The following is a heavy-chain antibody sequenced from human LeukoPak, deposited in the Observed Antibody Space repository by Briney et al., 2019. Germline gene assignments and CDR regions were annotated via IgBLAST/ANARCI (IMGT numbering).Heavy chain of an antibody. J-gene: IGHJ4*02. Sequence: SETLSLTCAVHGGSFSGYYWSWIRQPPGKGLEWIGEINHSGSTNYNPSLKSRVTISVDTSKNQFSLKLSSVTAADTAVYYCARGPLWFGELFHDYWGQGTLVTVSS. CDR2: INHSGST. D-gene: IGHD3-10*01. CDR3: ARGPLWFGELFHDY. CDR1: GGSFSGYY. V-gene: IGHV4-34*01.